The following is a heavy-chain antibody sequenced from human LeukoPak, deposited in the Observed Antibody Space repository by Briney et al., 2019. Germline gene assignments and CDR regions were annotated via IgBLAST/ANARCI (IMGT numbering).Heavy chain of an antibody. Sequence: GGSLRLSCAASGLTFSNYWVHWVRQAPGKGLVWVSRINRDGSTTKYADSVKGRFTVSRDNAKNTLNLQMNSLRAEDTAVYYCARDKKSGESSEIDYWGQGTLVTVSS. CDR3: ARDKKSGESSEIDY. CDR1: GLTFSNYW. CDR2: INRDGSTT. D-gene: IGHD3-10*01. V-gene: IGHV3-74*03. J-gene: IGHJ4*02.